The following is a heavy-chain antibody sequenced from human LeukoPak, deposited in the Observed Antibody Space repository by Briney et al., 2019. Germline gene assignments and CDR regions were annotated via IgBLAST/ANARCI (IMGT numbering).Heavy chain of an antibody. CDR2: ISYDGSNK. CDR3: AKDNDSSIDY. J-gene: IGHJ4*02. Sequence: GGSLRLSCAASGFTFSNYAMSWVRQAPGKGLEWVAVISYDGSNKYYADSVKGRFTISRDNSKNTLYLQMNSLRAEDTAVYYCAKDNDSSIDYWGQGTLVTVSS. D-gene: IGHD3-22*01. CDR1: GFTFSNYA. V-gene: IGHV3-30*18.